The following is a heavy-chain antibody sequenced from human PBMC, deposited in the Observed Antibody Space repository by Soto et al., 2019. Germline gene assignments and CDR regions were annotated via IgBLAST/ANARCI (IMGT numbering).Heavy chain of an antibody. CDR2: NHYSGNT. CDR1: GGSVSSGRSY. CDR3: ATLAYDGNSYFDY. V-gene: IGHV4-61*01. D-gene: IGHD3-22*01. Sequence: VQLQESGPGLVKPSETLSLICTVSGGSVSSGRSYWSWIRQPPGKGLEWIGYNHYSGNTNYNPSFKSRVTISLDTSKNQFSLKLSSVTAADTAVYFCATLAYDGNSYFDYWGQGTLVTVSS. J-gene: IGHJ4*02.